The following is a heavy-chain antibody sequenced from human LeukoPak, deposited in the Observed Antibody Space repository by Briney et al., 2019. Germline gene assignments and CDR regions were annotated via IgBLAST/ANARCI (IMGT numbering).Heavy chain of an antibody. CDR1: GYTFTSYG. V-gene: IGHV1-18*01. D-gene: IGHD2-2*01. Sequence: ASVKVSCKASGYTFTSYGISWVRQAPGQGLEWMGWISAYNGNTNYAQKLQGRVTMTTDTSTSTAYMEPRSLRSDDKAVYYCARVDVVAARYYHYYMDDWGKGTTVTVSS. CDR3: ARVDVVAARYYHYYMDD. J-gene: IGHJ6*03. CDR2: ISAYNGNT.